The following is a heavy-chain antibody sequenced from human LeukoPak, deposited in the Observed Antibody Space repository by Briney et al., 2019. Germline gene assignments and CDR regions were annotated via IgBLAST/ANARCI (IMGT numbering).Heavy chain of an antibody. CDR1: GFXFSSYA. V-gene: IGHV3-23*01. CDR2: ISGSGGST. CDR3: AKCGDYGDYYYYGMDV. Sequence: PGGSLRLSCAASGFXFSSYAISWVRQAPGKGLEWLSPISGSGGSTYYADSVKGRFTISRDNSKNTLYLQMNSLRAEDTAVYYCAKCGDYGDYYYYGMDVWGQGTTVTVSS. J-gene: IGHJ6*02. D-gene: IGHD4-17*01.